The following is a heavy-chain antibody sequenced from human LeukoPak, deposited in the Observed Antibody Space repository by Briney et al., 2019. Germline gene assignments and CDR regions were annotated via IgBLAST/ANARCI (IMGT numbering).Heavy chain of an antibody. CDR2: IYYTGST. D-gene: IGHD6-19*01. CDR1: GGSITSSSYY. V-gene: IGHV4-39*07. Sequence: SETLSLTCTVSGGSITSSSYYWGWIRQPPGKGPEWIGGIYYTGSTNYNPSLKSRVTISLDTSKNQFSLKLTSVTAADTAVYYCASVRGYSSGWYASGFDPWGQGTLVTVSS. J-gene: IGHJ5*02. CDR3: ASVRGYSSGWYASGFDP.